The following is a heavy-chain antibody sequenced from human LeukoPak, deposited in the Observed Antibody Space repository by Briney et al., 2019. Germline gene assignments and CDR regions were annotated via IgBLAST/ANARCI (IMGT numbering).Heavy chain of an antibody. J-gene: IGHJ6*02. D-gene: IGHD3-3*01. V-gene: IGHV3-48*02. CDR3: AKIFGVVIIRYYYGMDV. Sequence: GGSLRLSCAASGFTFSSYNMNWVRQAPGKGLEWVSYISSGGSTKYYADSVKGRFSISRDNAKNSLYLQMNSLRDEDTAVYYCAKIFGVVIIRYYYGMDVWGQGTTVTVSS. CDR1: GFTFSSYN. CDR2: ISSGGSTK.